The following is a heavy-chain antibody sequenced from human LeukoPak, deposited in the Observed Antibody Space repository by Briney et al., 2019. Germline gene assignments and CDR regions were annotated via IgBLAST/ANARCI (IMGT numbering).Heavy chain of an antibody. Sequence: RGSLRLSRAVSVFTLSKYGMSWVRPAPGKGVEWVSAISGSGGSTYYADSVKGRFTISRDNSKNTLYLQMNSLRAEDTAVYYCAKDRSRIAAAGTPFDYWGQGTLVTVSS. J-gene: IGHJ4*02. CDR3: AKDRSRIAAAGTPFDY. CDR2: ISGSGGST. V-gene: IGHV3-23*01. D-gene: IGHD6-13*01. CDR1: VFTLSKYG.